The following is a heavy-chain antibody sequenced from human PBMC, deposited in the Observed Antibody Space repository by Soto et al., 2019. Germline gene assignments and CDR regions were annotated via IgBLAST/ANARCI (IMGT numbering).Heavy chain of an antibody. V-gene: IGHV1-69*01. CDR2: IIPIFGTA. J-gene: IGHJ4*02. CDR3: ARGFRPIRTPAGY. D-gene: IGHD3-10*01. CDR1: GGTFSSYA. Sequence: QVQLVQSGAEVKKPGSSVKVSCKASGGTFSSYAISWVRQAPGQGPEWMGGIIPIFGTANYAEKFQGRVTITADESTSTAYMELSSLRFEDTAVYYCARGFRPIRTPAGYWGQGTLVTVSS.